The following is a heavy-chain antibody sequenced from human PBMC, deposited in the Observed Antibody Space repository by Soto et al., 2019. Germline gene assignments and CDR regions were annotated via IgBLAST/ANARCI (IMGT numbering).Heavy chain of an antibody. CDR1: GGSISSYY. J-gene: IGHJ3*02. Sequence: PSETLSLTSTVSGGSISSYYWSWIRQPAGKGLEWIGRIYTSGSTNYNPSLKSRVTMSVDTSKNQFSLKLSSVTAADTAVYYCATLERQTLAAFDIRGQAKTVPVS. CDR3: ATLERQTLAAFDI. V-gene: IGHV4-4*07. CDR2: IYTSGST.